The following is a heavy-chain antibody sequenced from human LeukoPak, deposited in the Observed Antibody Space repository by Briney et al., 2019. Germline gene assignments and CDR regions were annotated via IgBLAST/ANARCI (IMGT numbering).Heavy chain of an antibody. D-gene: IGHD3-10*01. CDR3: ARGTSFGESLSD. Sequence: SETLSLTCTVSGGSISSYYWSWLRQPAGKGLEWIGRIYTSGSTNYNPSLKSRVTMSVDTSKNQFSLKLSSVTAADTAVYYCARGTSFGESLSDWGQGTLVTVSS. CDR1: GGSISSYY. CDR2: IYTSGST. J-gene: IGHJ4*02. V-gene: IGHV4-4*07.